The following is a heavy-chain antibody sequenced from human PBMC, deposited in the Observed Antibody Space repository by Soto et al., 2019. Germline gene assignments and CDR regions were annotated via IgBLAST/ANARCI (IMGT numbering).Heavy chain of an antibody. Sequence: PGGSLRLSCAASGFTFSTYTMNWVRQGPGQGLEWVSAIIGGGTTYYADSVKGRFTISRDDSKNTLYLQMNSLRAEDTAVYYCARDGKGNWNFVYAYYYYGMDVWGQGTTVTLSS. J-gene: IGHJ6*02. CDR2: IIGGGTT. V-gene: IGHV3-23*01. CDR3: ARDGKGNWNFVYAYYYYGMDV. D-gene: IGHD1-7*01. CDR1: GFTFSTYT.